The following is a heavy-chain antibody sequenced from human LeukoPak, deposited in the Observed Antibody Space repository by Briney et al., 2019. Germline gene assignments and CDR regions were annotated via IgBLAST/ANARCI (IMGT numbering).Heavy chain of an antibody. Sequence: GGPLRLSCAATGFTFSIYWMHWVRQAPGKGLVWVSSIKSDGSTNYADSVKGRFTISRDNAKYTVSLQMNSLRPEGTGVYYCARAPSEIGGYYPEYFRHWGQGTLVTASS. CDR3: ARAPSEIGGYYPEYFRH. J-gene: IGHJ1*01. D-gene: IGHD3-22*01. CDR2: IKSDGST. CDR1: GFTFSIYW. V-gene: IGHV3-74*01.